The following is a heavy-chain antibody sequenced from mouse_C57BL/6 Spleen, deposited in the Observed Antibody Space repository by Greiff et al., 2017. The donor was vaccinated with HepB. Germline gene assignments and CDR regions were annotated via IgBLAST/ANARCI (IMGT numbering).Heavy chain of an antibody. Sequence: VQLQQSGAELAKPGASVKLSCKASGYTFTSYWMHWVKQRPGQGLEWIGYINPSSGYTKYNQKFKDKATLTADKSSSTAYMQLISLTYEDSAVYYCAMEGDYYGSGSDYWGQGTTLTVSS. V-gene: IGHV1-7*01. CDR1: GYTFTSYW. D-gene: IGHD1-1*01. CDR2: INPSSGYT. J-gene: IGHJ2*01. CDR3: AMEGDYYGSGSDY.